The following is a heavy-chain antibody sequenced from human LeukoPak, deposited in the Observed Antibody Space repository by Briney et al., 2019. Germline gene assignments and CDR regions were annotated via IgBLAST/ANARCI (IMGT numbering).Heavy chain of an antibody. CDR1: GGSFSGYY. D-gene: IGHD3-3*01. CDR2: INYSGST. J-gene: IGHJ6*03. CDR3: ARDGGEGRRRFLGWLLEFYYYYMDV. Sequence: PSETLSLTCAVSGGSFSGYYWSWIRQPPGKGLEWIGEINYSGSTNYNPSLKSRVTISVDTSKNKFSLKLSSGTAADTVVYYCARDGGEGRRRFLGWLLEFYYYYMDVWGKRTTVTVSS. V-gene: IGHV4-34*01.